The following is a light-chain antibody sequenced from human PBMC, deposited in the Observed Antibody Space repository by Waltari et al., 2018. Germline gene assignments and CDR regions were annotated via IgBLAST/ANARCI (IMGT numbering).Light chain of an antibody. CDR1: QGIRNE. V-gene: IGKV1-6*01. Sequence: AIQMTQSPSSLSASVGDRVTITCRARQGIRNEIGWYQQKTGKAPKLLIYAASSLQSGVPSRFSGSGSGTDFTLTISSLQPDDFATYYCLQDYIYPWTFGQGTKVEV. CDR3: LQDYIYPWT. CDR2: AAS. J-gene: IGKJ1*01.